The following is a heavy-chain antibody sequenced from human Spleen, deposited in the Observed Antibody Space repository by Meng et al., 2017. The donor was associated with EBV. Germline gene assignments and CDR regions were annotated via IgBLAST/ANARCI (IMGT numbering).Heavy chain of an antibody. CDR3: ARRRDNFECFVDY. CDR1: GCSSWPSKSS. J-gene: IGHJ4*02. V-gene: IGHV4-39*01. Sequence: KSSFSFSFLCTLFGCSSWPSKSSWSWIRRPSGRGLGWLGCIYKSGATFNNPSIKSRYTIYVDTCKNQFFLKVNSVTGADAAVYYCARRRDNFECFVDYWGQGTLVTVSS. D-gene: IGHD1-1*01. CDR2: IYKSGAT.